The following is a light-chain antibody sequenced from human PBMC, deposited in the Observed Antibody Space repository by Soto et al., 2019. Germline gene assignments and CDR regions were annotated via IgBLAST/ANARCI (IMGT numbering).Light chain of an antibody. CDR1: SSNIGSNY. V-gene: IGLV1-47*01. CDR3: ASWDDTLSGVV. CDR2: RNN. J-gene: IGLJ3*02. Sequence: QPVLTQPPSASGTPGQTVTISCSGSSSNIGSNYVYWYQQFPGTAPKLLIYRNNLRPSGVPDRFSGSKSGTSASLAISGLRSEDEADYYCASWDDTLSGVVFGGGTKLTVL.